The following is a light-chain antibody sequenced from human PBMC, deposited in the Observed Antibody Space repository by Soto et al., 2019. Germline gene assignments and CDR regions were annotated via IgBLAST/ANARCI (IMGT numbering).Light chain of an antibody. Sequence: QPVLTQPASVSGSPGQSITISCTETSSDVGSFNLVSWYQHHPGKAPKLIIYEGSKRPSGVSNRFSGSRSGNTASLTISGLQAEDEADYYCCSYAGSSTWVFGGGTKLTVL. CDR2: EGS. CDR1: SSDVGSFNL. CDR3: CSYAGSSTWV. V-gene: IGLV2-23*01. J-gene: IGLJ3*02.